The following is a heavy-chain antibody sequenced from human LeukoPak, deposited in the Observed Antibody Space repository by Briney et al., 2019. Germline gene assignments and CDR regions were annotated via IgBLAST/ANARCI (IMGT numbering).Heavy chain of an antibody. CDR2: INYSGST. D-gene: IGHD2-2*01. CDR1: GGSISSSSYY. CDR3: ARLGGGYCSSTSCHYLGWFDP. V-gene: IGHV4-39*01. Sequence: ETLSPPCPFSGGSISSSSYYWGWIRPPPGKGLEWIGSINYSGSTYYNPSLKSGVTISVDTSKSQFSLKLSSVTAADTTVYYCARLGGGYCSSTSCHYLGWFDPWGQRTLVTVSS. J-gene: IGHJ5*02.